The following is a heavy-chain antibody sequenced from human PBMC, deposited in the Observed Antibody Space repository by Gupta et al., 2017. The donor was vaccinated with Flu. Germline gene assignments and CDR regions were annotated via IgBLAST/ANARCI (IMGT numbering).Heavy chain of an antibody. CDR2: IYYSENT. V-gene: IGHV4-59*08. CDR3: ARLSAPALVQSDL. D-gene: IGHD6-13*01. CDR1: GGSIRGSY. J-gene: IGHJ5*02. Sequence: VQLQESGPGLVKPSETLSLTCIVSGGSIRGSYWNWIRQPPGKGMELIVYIYYSENTDYSASDNPSLKSRVTISRDTSKSQFSLELTSVTAADTAVYYCARLSAPALVQSDLWGQGTLVTVSS.